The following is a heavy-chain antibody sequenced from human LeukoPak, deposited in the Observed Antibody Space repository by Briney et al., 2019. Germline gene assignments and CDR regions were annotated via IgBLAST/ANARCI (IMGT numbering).Heavy chain of an antibody. CDR2: IIPIFGTA. CDR1: GYTFTSYP. Sequence: VASVKVSCKASGYTFTSYPISWVRQAPGQGLEWMGGIIPIFGTANYAQKFQGRVTITADESTSTAYMELSSLRSDDTAVYYCARDVICSGGSCYSPVDVWGQGTTVTVSS. CDR3: ARDVICSGGSCYSPVDV. V-gene: IGHV1-69*13. D-gene: IGHD2-15*01. J-gene: IGHJ6*02.